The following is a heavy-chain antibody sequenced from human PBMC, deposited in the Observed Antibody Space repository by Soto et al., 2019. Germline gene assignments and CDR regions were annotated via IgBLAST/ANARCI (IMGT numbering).Heavy chain of an antibody. Sequence: QVQLQQWGAGLLKPSETLSLTCAVYGGSFSGYYWSWIRQPPGKGLAWIGETNHSGSTNYNPSLKSGVTITVDTSNNQFSPKLSSVTAADTAVYYCARADDDFCSGVYWGQGTLVTVSS. V-gene: IGHV4-34*01. D-gene: IGHD3-3*01. CDR2: TNHSGST. CDR1: GGSFSGYY. J-gene: IGHJ4*02. CDR3: ARADDDFCSGVY.